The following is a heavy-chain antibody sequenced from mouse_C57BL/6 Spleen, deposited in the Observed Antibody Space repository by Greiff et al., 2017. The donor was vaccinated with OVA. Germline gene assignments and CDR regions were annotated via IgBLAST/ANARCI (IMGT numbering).Heavy chain of an antibody. CDR1: GYTFTSYW. J-gene: IGHJ2*01. Sequence: VKLMESGAELVKPGASVKLSCKASGYTFTSYWMHWVKQRPGQGLEWIGMIHPNSGSTNYNEKFKSKAILTVDKSSSTAYMQLSSLTSEDSAVYYCARGVPVGDYWGQGTTLTVSS. CDR2: IHPNSGST. CDR3: ARGVPVGDY. V-gene: IGHV1-64*01.